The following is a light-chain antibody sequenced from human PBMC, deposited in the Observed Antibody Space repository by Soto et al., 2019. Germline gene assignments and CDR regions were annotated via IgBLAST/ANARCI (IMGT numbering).Light chain of an antibody. CDR3: QQYLVTPWT. V-gene: IGKV3-20*01. CDR2: GAS. CDR1: QSVTGIY. J-gene: IGKJ1*01. Sequence: EIVLTQSPGTLSLSPGEGATLSCRASQSVTGIYLAWYQQKPGQAPRLLIHGASNRATGIPDRFSGSGSGTDFTLTIGRLEPEDFAVYYCQQYLVTPWTFGQGTKVEIK.